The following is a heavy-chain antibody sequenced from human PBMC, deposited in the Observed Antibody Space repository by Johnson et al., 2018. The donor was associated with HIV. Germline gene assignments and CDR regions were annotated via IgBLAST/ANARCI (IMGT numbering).Heavy chain of an antibody. CDR3: ARDHWDWVGATDAFDI. CDR1: GFTFSSYA. D-gene: IGHD1-26*01. J-gene: IGHJ3*02. V-gene: IGHV3-64*01. Sequence: VQLVESGGGLVQPGGSLRLYCAASGFTFSSYAMHWVRQAPGKGLEYVSAISTNGGSTYYANSVKGRFTISRDNSKNTLYLQMNSLRAEDTAVYYCARDHWDWVGATDAFDIWGQGTMVTVSS. CDR2: ISTNGGST.